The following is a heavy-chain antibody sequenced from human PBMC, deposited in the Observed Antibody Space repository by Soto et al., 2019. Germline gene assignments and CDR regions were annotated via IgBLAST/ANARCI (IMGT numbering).Heavy chain of an antibody. D-gene: IGHD5-12*01. J-gene: IGHJ6*02. V-gene: IGHV3-30-3*01. Sequence: QVQLVESGGGVVQPGRSLRLSCAASGFTFSSYAMHWVRQAPGKGLEWVAVISYDGSDKYYADSVKGRFTISRDYSKNTLYLQMNTLRAEDTAVYYCARDGYNYRDYYYYYGMDVWGQGTTVTVSS. CDR2: ISYDGSDK. CDR3: ARDGYNYRDYYYYYGMDV. CDR1: GFTFSSYA.